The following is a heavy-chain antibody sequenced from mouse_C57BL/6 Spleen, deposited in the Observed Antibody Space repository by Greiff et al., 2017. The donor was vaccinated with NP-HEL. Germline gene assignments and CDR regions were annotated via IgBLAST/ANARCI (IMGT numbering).Heavy chain of an antibody. CDR2: IWSGGST. CDR3: ARKYYGSSSAWFAY. D-gene: IGHD1-1*01. CDR1: GFSLTSYG. Sequence: QVQLQQSGPGLVQPSQSLSITCTVSGFSLTSYGVHWVRQSPGKGLEWLGVIWSGGSTDYNAAFISRLSISKDNSKSQVFFKMNSLQADDTAIYYCARKYYGSSSAWFAYWGQGTLVTVSA. J-gene: IGHJ3*01. V-gene: IGHV2-2*01.